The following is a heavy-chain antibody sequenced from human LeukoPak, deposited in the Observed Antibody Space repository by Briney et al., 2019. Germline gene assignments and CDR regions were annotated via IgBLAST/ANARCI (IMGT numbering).Heavy chain of an antibody. CDR3: ARGRSNYDILTGGRDYFDY. CDR2: IYTSGST. Sequence: SETLSLTCTVSGGSISSYYWSWIRQPAGKGLEWIGRIYTSGSTNYNPSLKSRVTMSVDTSKNQFSLKLSSVTAADTAVYYCARGRSNYDILTGGRDYFDYWGQGTLVTVSS. V-gene: IGHV4-4*07. D-gene: IGHD3-9*01. CDR1: GGSISSYY. J-gene: IGHJ4*02.